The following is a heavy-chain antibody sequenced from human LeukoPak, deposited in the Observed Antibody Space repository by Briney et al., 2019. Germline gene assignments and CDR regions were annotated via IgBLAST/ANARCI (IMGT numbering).Heavy chain of an antibody. Sequence: KPSETLSLTCTVSGGSITTSYWSWIRQPPGKGLEWIGYIHYSGSTSYNPSLQSRVTISFNTSKNQFSLRLTSVTAADTAIYYCARGTPGAFDIWGQGTMVTVSS. V-gene: IGHV4-59*01. CDR2: IHYSGST. CDR3: ARGTPGAFDI. J-gene: IGHJ3*02. CDR1: GGSITTSY.